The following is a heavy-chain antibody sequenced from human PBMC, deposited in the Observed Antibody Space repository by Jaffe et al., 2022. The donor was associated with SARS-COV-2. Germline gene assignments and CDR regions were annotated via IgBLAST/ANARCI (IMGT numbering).Heavy chain of an antibody. V-gene: IGHV1-69*01. Sequence: QVQLVQSGAEVKKPGSSVKVSCKASGGTFSSYAISWVRQAPGQGLEWMGGIIPIFGTANYAQKFQGRVTITADESTSTAYMELSSLRSEDTAVYYCARGVGSRYYYYYYYMDVWGKGTTVTVSS. CDR2: IIPIFGTA. CDR3: ARGVGSRYYYYYYYMDV. CDR1: GGTFSSYA. D-gene: IGHD6-13*01. J-gene: IGHJ6*03.